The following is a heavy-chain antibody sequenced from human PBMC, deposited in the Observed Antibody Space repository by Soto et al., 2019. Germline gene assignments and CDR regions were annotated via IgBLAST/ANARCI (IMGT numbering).Heavy chain of an antibody. Sequence: QVQLVESGGGVVQAGRSLRLSCAASGCTFSNYGLHWVRQTPGKGLEWVALLLYDGSNKYYADSVKGRFTISRDNSKNTLYLQVSSLRAEDTAVYYCAKSRDAYNFYFYYGMDVWGQGTTVTVSS. D-gene: IGHD2-2*01. V-gene: IGHV3-30*18. CDR2: LLYDGSNK. CDR1: GCTFSNYG. J-gene: IGHJ6*02. CDR3: AKSRDAYNFYFYYGMDV.